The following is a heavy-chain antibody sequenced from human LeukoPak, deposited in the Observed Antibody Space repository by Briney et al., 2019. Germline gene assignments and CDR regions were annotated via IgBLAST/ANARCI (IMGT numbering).Heavy chain of an antibody. J-gene: IGHJ4*02. CDR2: IKQDGSEK. D-gene: IGHD3-16*01. CDR3: ARADRLGAALLASFDY. V-gene: IGHV3-7*01. Sequence: GGSLRLSCATSGFTFSNYWMSWVRRAPGRGLEWVANIKQDGSEKYYVDSVKGRFTISRDNAKNSLYLQMNSLRAEDTAVYYCARADRLGAALLASFDYWGQGTLVTVSS. CDR1: GFTFSNYW.